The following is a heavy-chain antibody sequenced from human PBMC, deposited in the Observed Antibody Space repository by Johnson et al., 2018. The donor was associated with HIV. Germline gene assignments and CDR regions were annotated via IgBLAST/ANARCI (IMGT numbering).Heavy chain of an antibody. V-gene: IGHV3-23*04. D-gene: IGHD6-13*01. J-gene: IGHJ3*02. CDR3: AKQYSSSWYGNAFDI. Sequence: MLLVESGGGLVQPGGSLSLSCAASGFTFSSYAMSWVRQAPGKGLEWVSAISGSTTYYADSVKGRFTVSRDNAKNSLFLQMNSLRAEDTALYYCAKQYSSSWYGNAFDIWGQGTMVTVSS. CDR2: ISGSTT. CDR1: GFTFSSYA.